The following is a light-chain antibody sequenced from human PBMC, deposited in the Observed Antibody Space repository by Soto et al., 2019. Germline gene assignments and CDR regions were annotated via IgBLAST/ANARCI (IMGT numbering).Light chain of an antibody. Sequence: DIQMTQSPSTLSASVGDRVTITCRASQSISSWLAWYQQKPGKAPKLLIYDASSLESGVPSRFSGSGSGTELALTISSLQPDDFETNYSQQYTIYSPMFGQATKVDIK. V-gene: IGKV1-5*01. CDR3: QQYTIYSPM. CDR1: QSISSW. J-gene: IGKJ1*01. CDR2: DAS.